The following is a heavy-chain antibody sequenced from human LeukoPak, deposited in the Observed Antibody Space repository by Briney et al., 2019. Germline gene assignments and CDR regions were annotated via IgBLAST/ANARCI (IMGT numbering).Heavy chain of an antibody. CDR1: GFSFSSYA. CDR3: AKRSGYTTGWFFDF. CDR2: ISGSGDNT. V-gene: IGHV3-23*01. D-gene: IGHD6-19*01. Sequence: GGSLRLSCAASGFSFSSYAMRWVREAPGKGLEWVSSISGSGDNTYYAESVKGRFTISRDNSKNTLFLQMNSLRAEGTAVFYCAKRSGYTTGWFFDFWGQGTLVTVSS. J-gene: IGHJ4*02.